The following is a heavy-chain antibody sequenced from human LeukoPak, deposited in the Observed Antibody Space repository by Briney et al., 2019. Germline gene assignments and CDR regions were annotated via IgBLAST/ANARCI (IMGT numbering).Heavy chain of an antibody. J-gene: IGHJ4*02. V-gene: IGHV3-21*01. D-gene: IGHD2-15*01. CDR3: APVVAAGSLYYFDY. Sequence: GGSLRLSCAASGFTFSSYSMNWVRQAPGKGLEWVSSITSSSSYIYYADSVKGRFTISRDNAKNSLYLQMNSLRAEDTAVYYCAPVVAAGSLYYFDYWGQGTLVTVSS. CDR2: ITSSSSYI. CDR1: GFTFSSYS.